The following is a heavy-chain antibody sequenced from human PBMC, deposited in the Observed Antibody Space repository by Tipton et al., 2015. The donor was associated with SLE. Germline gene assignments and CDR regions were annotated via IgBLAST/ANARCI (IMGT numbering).Heavy chain of an antibody. J-gene: IGHJ4*02. V-gene: IGHV4-38-2*02. D-gene: IGHD5-24*01. CDR2: IYYSGSA. Sequence: TLSLTCTVSADSISTDFYWNWIRQPPGKGLEWIGGIYYSGSAYYNPSLNSRVTISADTSQNQVSLKVNSVTAADTALYFCASGRDGPHQIREEKVDYWGQGTLVTVSS. CDR1: ADSISTDFY. CDR3: ASGRDGPHQIREEKVDY.